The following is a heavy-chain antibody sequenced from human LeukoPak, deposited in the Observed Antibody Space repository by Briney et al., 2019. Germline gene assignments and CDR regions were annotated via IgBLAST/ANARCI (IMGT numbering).Heavy chain of an antibody. J-gene: IGHJ4*02. V-gene: IGHV3-21*01. Sequence: GGSLRLSCTASGFTFRSSSFNWVRQVQGRGLEWVSSISSSGTYMYYADSVEGRFTISRDNAKNSLFLQMDSLRAEDTGVYFCAREFGNADTYGNVPLGHWGQGTLVTVSS. CDR3: AREFGNADTYGNVPLGH. CDR2: ISSSGTYM. D-gene: IGHD5-18*01. CDR1: GFTFRSSS.